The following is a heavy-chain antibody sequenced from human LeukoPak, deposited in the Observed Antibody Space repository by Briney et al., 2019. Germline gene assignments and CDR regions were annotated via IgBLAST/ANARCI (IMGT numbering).Heavy chain of an antibody. CDR3: AREPGAGPPLGYYYYYGMDV. CDR2: IYYSGST. CDR1: GGSVSSGSYY. Sequence: PSETLSLTCTVSGGSVSSGSYYWRWIRQPPGKGLEWIGYIYYSGSTNYNPSLKSRVTISVDTSKNQFSLKLSSVTAADTAVYYCAREPGAGPPLGYYYYYGMDVWGKGTTVTVSS. J-gene: IGHJ6*04. V-gene: IGHV4-61*01. D-gene: IGHD1-26*01.